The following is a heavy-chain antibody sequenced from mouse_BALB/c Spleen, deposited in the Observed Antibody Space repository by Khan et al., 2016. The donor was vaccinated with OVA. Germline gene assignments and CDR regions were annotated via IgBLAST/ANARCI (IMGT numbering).Heavy chain of an antibody. J-gene: IGHJ2*01. V-gene: IGHV2-9*02. Sequence: QVQLKQSGPGLVAPSQSLSITCTVSGFSLTSYGVHWVRQPPGKGLEWLGVIWAGGYTNYNSALMSSLSISTDNSKCPVSLKMNSLQTDDTAMYYCARLEDKWGQGTTLTVSS. CDR2: IWAGGYT. CDR3: ARLEDK. CDR1: GFSLTSYG.